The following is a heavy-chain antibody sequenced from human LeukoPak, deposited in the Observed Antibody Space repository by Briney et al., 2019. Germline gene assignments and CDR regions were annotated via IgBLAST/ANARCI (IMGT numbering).Heavy chain of an antibody. CDR2: ISSSSSTI. Sequence: GGSLRLSCAASGFTFSNFGMNWVRQAPGKGLEWVSYISSSSSTIYYADSVKGRFTISRDNAKNSLYLQMNSLRAEDTAVYYCASQHGRFPHGNFDYWGQGTLVTVSS. J-gene: IGHJ4*02. V-gene: IGHV3-48*04. CDR1: GFTFSNFG. CDR3: ASQHGRFPHGNFDY. D-gene: IGHD3-16*01.